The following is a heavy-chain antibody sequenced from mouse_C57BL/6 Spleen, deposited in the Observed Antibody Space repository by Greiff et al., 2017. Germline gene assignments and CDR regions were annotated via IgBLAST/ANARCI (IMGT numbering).Heavy chain of an antibody. CDR1: GYAFSSYW. CDR2: IYPGDGDT. J-gene: IGHJ2*01. Sequence: QVQLKQSGAELVKPGASVKISCKASGYAFSSYWMNWVKQRPGKGLEWIGQIYPGDGDTNYNGKFKGKATLTADKSSSTACMQLSSLTSEDSAVYVCARRGDSNWYYFDYWGQGTTLTVSS. CDR3: ARRGDSNWYYFDY. V-gene: IGHV1-80*01. D-gene: IGHD2-5*01.